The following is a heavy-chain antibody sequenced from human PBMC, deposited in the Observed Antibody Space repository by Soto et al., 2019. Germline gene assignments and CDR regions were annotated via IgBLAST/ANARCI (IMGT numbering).Heavy chain of an antibody. J-gene: IGHJ3*02. CDR3: ARWDLITMVRGVTRLDAFDI. D-gene: IGHD3-10*01. Sequence: QVQLVQSGAEVKKPGSSVKVSCKASGGTFSSYAISWVRQAPGQGLEWMGGIIPIFGTANYAQKFQGRVTITADESTSTAYMELSSLRSEDTAVYYCARWDLITMVRGVTRLDAFDIWGQGTMVTVSS. CDR2: IIPIFGTA. V-gene: IGHV1-69*12. CDR1: GGTFSSYA.